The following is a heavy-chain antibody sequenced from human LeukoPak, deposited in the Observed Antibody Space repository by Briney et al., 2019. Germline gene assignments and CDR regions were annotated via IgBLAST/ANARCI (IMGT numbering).Heavy chain of an antibody. D-gene: IGHD3-3*01. CDR2: IIPIFGTA. V-gene: IGHV1-69*05. CDR1: GGTFSSYA. J-gene: IGHJ6*03. CDR3: ASPSYDFWSGQTLLDYYYYMDV. Sequence: SVKVSCKASGGTFSSYAISWVRQAPGQGLEWMGGIIPIFGTANYARKFQGRVTITTDESTSTAYMELSSLRSEDTAVYYCASPSYDFWSGQTLLDYYYYMDVWGKGTTVTVSS.